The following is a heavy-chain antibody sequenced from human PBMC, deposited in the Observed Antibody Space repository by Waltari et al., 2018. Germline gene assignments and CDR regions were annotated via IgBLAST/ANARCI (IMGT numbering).Heavy chain of an antibody. CDR2: INPNSGGT. D-gene: IGHD6-13*01. Sequence: QVQLVQSGAEVKKPGASVKVSCKASGYTFTGYYMHWVRQAPGQGLEWVGWINPNSGGTNYAQKFQGRVTMTRDTSISTAYMELSRLRSDDTAVYYCASRSSSSYYYYYYYMDVWGKGTTVTVSS. CDR1: GYTFTGYY. CDR3: ASRSSSSYYYYYYYMDV. J-gene: IGHJ6*03. V-gene: IGHV1-2*02.